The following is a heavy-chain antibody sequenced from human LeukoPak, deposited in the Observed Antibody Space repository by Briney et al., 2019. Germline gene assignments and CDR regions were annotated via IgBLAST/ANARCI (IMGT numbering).Heavy chain of an antibody. V-gene: IGHV3-21*01. J-gene: IGHJ4*02. D-gene: IGHD3-3*01. Sequence: PGGSLRLSCAASGFTFSSYSMNWVRQAPGKGLEWVSSISSSSSYIYYADSVKGRFTISRDNAKNSLYLQMNSLRAEDTAVYYCARDPRRGWSGYYPYYFDYWGQGTLVTVSS. CDR1: GFTFSSYS. CDR2: ISSSSSYI. CDR3: ARDPRRGWSGYYPYYFDY.